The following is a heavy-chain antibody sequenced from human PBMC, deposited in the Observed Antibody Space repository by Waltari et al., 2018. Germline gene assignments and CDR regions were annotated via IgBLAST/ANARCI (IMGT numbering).Heavy chain of an antibody. D-gene: IGHD6-19*01. CDR1: EESFIGYY. V-gene: IGHV4-34*02. CDR3: ARSPRIAVSPRYYYMDV. J-gene: IGHJ6*03. Sequence: QVQLQQWGAGMLKPWGTLSLTCGVSEESFIGYYWLWIRQAPVKGLDWIGEVDHSGTPNYNPSLKSRLTISIYASRVQLSLKLSSVTAADSAVYYCARSPRIAVSPRYYYMDVWGKGTTVTVSS. CDR2: VDHSGTP.